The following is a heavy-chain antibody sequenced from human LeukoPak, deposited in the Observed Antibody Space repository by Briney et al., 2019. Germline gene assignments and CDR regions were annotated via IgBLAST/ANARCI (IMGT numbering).Heavy chain of an antibody. CDR2: IYHSGST. CDR1: GGSISSSNW. V-gene: IGHV4-4*02. D-gene: IGHD3-10*01. Sequence: PSETLSLTCAVSGGSISSSNWWSWVRQPPGKGLEWIGEIYHSGSTNYNPSLKSRVTISVDKSKNQFSLKLSSVTAADTAVYYCAAILTGSYFVVDYGGQGTLVTISS. J-gene: IGHJ4*02. CDR3: AAILTGSYFVVDY.